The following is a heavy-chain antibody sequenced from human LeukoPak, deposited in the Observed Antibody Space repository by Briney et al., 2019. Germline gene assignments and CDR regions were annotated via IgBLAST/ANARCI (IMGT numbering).Heavy chain of an antibody. CDR1: GFTFSSYW. CDR2: IKTDGSTT. V-gene: IGHV3-74*01. CDR3: ARGSQQRPRPPPDY. Sequence: GGSLRLSCAVSGFTFSSYWMHWVRQAPGKGLVWVSHIKTDGSTTAYADSVKGRFTISRDNAKNTLYLQMNSLRAEDTGVYYCARGSQQRPRPPPDYGGQGPLVTVSS. J-gene: IGHJ4*02. D-gene: IGHD6-25*01.